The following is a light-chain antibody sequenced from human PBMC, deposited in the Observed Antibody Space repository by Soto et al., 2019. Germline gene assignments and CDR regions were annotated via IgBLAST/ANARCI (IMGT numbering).Light chain of an antibody. J-gene: IGKJ1*01. Sequence: ETVFTQSPWTLSLSPRERATLSCRASQSVSNNYLAWYQQKPGQAPRLLIYGASNRATGIPDRFSGSGSGTDFTLTISSLEPEDFAVYYCQQRSNWPTFGQGTKVDIK. CDR3: QQRSNWPT. CDR2: GAS. CDR1: QSVSNNY. V-gene: IGKV3D-20*02.